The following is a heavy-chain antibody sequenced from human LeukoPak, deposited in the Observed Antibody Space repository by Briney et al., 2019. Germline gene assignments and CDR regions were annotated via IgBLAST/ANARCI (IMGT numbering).Heavy chain of an antibody. CDR2: IFGSGGSP. CDR1: GFTFASHA. Sequence: GGSLRLSCEASGFTFASHAMYWVRQAPGKGLEWVAGIFGSGGSPHYANPVKGRFTISRDNSRNTVYLQINSLRAEDTAVYYCGKTTVGYSSGQKPAWPVDYWGQGTLVTVSS. D-gene: IGHD5-18*01. CDR3: GKTTVGYSSGQKPAWPVDY. J-gene: IGHJ4*02. V-gene: IGHV3-23*01.